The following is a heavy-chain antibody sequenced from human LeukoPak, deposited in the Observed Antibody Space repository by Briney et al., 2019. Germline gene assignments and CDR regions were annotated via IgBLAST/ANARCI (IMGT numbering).Heavy chain of an antibody. Sequence: GGSLRLSCAASGFTFSSYAMNWVRQAPGKGLEWVANIKQDGTEKYYVDSVKGRFTISRDNAKNSLYLQMNSLRAEDTAVYYCARPRGRYSYDVFDIWGQGTMVTVSS. J-gene: IGHJ3*02. V-gene: IGHV3-7*01. D-gene: IGHD1-26*01. CDR3: ARPRGRYSYDVFDI. CDR2: IKQDGTEK. CDR1: GFTFSSYA.